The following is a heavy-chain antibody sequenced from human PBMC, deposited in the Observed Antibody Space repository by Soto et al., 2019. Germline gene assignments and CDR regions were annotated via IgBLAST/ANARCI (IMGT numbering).Heavy chain of an antibody. J-gene: IGHJ3*02. CDR2: ISGSGGST. CDR3: AKDRWGGGSYYFAFDI. Sequence: GGSLRLSCVASGFTFSSYAMSWVHQAPGKGLEWVSAISGSGGSTYYADSVKGRFTISRDNSKNTLYLQMNSLRAEDTAVYYCAKDRWGGGSYYFAFDIWGQGTMVTVSS. D-gene: IGHD1-26*01. V-gene: IGHV3-23*01. CDR1: GFTFSSYA.